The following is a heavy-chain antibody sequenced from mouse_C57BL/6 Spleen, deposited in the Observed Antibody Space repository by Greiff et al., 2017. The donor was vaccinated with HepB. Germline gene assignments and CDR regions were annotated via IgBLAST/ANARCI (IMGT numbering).Heavy chain of an antibody. CDR1: GFNIKDYY. D-gene: IGHD2-1*01. CDR3: ATPSYYGNKGFAY. Sequence: EVQLQQSGAELVRPGASVKLSCTASGFNIKDYYMHWVKQRPEQGLEWIGRIDPEDGDTEYAPKFQGKATMTADTSSNPAYLQLSSLTSDDTAVYYCATPSYYGNKGFAYWGQGTLSTVSA. J-gene: IGHJ3*01. V-gene: IGHV14-1*01. CDR2: IDPEDGDT.